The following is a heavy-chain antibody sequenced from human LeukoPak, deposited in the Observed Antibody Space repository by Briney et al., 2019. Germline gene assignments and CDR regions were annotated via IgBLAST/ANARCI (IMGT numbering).Heavy chain of an antibody. D-gene: IGHD3-22*01. CDR3: ARVAGYYDSSGYSTYLFDY. V-gene: IGHV1-2*02. CDR2: INPNSGGT. Sequence: ASVKVYCKASGYTFTGYYMHWVRQAPGQGLEWMGWINPNSGGTNYAQKFQGRVTMTRDTSISTAYMELSRLRSDDTAVYYCARVAGYYDSSGYSTYLFDYWGQGTLVTVSS. J-gene: IGHJ4*02. CDR1: GYTFTGYY.